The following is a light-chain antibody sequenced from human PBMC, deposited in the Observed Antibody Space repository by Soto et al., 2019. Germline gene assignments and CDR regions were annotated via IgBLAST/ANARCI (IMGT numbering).Light chain of an antibody. V-gene: IGKV1-39*01. J-gene: IGKJ1*01. Sequence: DIQMTQSPSSLSASIGDRVTITCRASQRITNRLNWYQHRPGKAPRLLIYAASSLESGVPSRFSGSASGTDFTLTISSLQPEDIATYFCLQHNNYPPTFGQGTKVDIK. CDR2: AAS. CDR3: LQHNNYPPT. CDR1: QRITNR.